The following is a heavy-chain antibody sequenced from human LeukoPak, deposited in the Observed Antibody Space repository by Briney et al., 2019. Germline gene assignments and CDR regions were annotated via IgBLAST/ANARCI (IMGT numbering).Heavy chain of an antibody. CDR2: IIPIFGTA. CDR3: ARGYCTNGVCYRRFDP. Sequence: GASVNVSCKASGGTFSSYAISWVRQAPGQGLEWMGGIIPIFGTANYAQKFQGRVTITADESTSTAYMELSSLRSEDTAVYYCARGYCTNGVCYRRFDPWGQGSLVSVSS. CDR1: GGTFSSYA. D-gene: IGHD2-8*01. J-gene: IGHJ5*02. V-gene: IGHV1-69*13.